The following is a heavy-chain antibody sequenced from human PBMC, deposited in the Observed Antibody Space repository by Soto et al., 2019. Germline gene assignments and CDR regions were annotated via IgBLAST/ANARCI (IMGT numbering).Heavy chain of an antibody. CDR1: GGSISSSSYY. CDR3: ARQVGSGSYDTIDY. V-gene: IGHV4-39*01. Sequence: ETLSLTCTVSGGSISSSSYYWGWIRQPPGKGLEWIGSIYYSWSTYYNPSLKSRVTISVDTSKNQFSLKLSSVTAADTAVYFCARQVGSGSYDTIDYWGQGTLVTVSS. CDR2: IYYSWST. D-gene: IGHD3-10*01. J-gene: IGHJ4*02.